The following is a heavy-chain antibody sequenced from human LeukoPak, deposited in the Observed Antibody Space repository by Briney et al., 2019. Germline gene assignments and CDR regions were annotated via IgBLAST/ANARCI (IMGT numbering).Heavy chain of an antibody. CDR3: ARDRSASHDY. Sequence: GGSLRLSCAASGFTFSSYSTHWVRQAPGKGLVWVSRIMGDGSNTVYADSVKGRFTVSRDNAKNTLYLQMNSLRAEDTAVYYCARDRSASHDYWGRGTLVTVSS. CDR1: GFTFSSYS. V-gene: IGHV3-74*01. J-gene: IGHJ4*02. CDR2: IMGDGSNT.